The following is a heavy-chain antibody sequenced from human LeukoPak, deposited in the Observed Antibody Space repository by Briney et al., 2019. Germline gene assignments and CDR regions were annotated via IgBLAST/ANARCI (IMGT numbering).Heavy chain of an antibody. J-gene: IGHJ4*02. CDR1: GFTVSGNY. Sequence: QPGGSLRLSCAASGFTVSGNYMSWVRQAPGKGLEWVSVIYSSGRTYYADSVKGRFTISRDNSKNTLYLQMNSLRAEDTAVYYCAIEGEKYSSSSASATRWRWGQGTLVTVSS. D-gene: IGHD6-6*01. CDR3: AIEGEKYSSSSASATRWR. V-gene: IGHV3-66*01. CDR2: IYSSGRT.